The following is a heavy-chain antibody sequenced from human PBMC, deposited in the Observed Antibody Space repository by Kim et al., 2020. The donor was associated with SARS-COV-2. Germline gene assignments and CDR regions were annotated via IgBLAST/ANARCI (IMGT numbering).Heavy chain of an antibody. CDR2: IRSKAYGGTT. CDR3: RATHTLGGVPLRVEYYFDY. Sequence: GGSLRLSCTASGFTFGDYAMSWFRQAPGKGLEWVGFIRSKAYGGTTEYAASVKGRFTISRDDSKSIAYLQMNSLKTEDTAVYYCRATHTLGGVPLRVEYYFDYWGQGTLVTVSA. V-gene: IGHV3-49*03. CDR1: GFTFGDYA. J-gene: IGHJ4*02. D-gene: IGHD3-16*01.